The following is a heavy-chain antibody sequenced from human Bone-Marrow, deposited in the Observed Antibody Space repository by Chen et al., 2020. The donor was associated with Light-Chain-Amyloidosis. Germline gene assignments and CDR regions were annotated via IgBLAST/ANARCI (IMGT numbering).Heavy chain of an antibody. Sequence: GWVRQMPGTGLEWMGVIYPDDSDARYIPSFEGQVTISADKSITTAYLHWRSLKASDTAMYYCARRRDGYNFDYWGQGTLVTVS. J-gene: IGHJ4*02. CDR3: ARRRDGYNFDY. D-gene: IGHD5-12*01. CDR2: IYPDDSDA. V-gene: IGHV5-51*01.